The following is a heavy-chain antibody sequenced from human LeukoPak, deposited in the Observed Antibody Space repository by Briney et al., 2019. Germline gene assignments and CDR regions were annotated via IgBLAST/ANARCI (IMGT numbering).Heavy chain of an antibody. D-gene: IGHD5-12*01. V-gene: IGHV3-48*03. CDR3: ARGSLHSAYGFDY. J-gene: IGHJ4*02. Sequence: PGGSLRLSCAASGXTFSSYEMNWVRQAPGKGLEWVSHSSSSGSTIYYAGSVKGRFTIARDNAKNSVYLQMNSLRAGDTAVYYCARGSLHSAYGFDYWGQGTLVTVSS. CDR1: GXTFSSYE. CDR2: SSSSGSTI.